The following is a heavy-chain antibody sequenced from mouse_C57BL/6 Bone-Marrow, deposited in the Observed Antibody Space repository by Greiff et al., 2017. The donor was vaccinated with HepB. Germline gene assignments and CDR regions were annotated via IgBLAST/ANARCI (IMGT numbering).Heavy chain of an antibody. Sequence: VQLQQPGAELVRPGSSVKLSCKASGYTFTSYWMDWVKQRPGQGLEWIGNIYPSDSETHYNQKFKDKATLTVDKSSSTACMQLSSLTSEDSAVYYCASRGYGSSRGYWGQGTTLTVSS. J-gene: IGHJ2*01. CDR2: IYPSDSET. V-gene: IGHV1-61*01. CDR1: GYTFTSYW. D-gene: IGHD1-1*01. CDR3: ASRGYGSSRGY.